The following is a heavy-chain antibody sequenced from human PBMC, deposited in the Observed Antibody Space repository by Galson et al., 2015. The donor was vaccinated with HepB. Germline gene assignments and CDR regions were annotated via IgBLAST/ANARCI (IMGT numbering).Heavy chain of an antibody. V-gene: IGHV3-48*01. J-gene: IGHJ4*02. CDR2: ISSSGSTI. CDR3: ASPSKPGITVFGVVHPLGY. Sequence: SLRLSCAASGFTFSSYTMNWVRQAPGKGLEWVSYISSSGSTIYYADSVKGRFTISRDNAKNSLYLQMNRLRAEDTAVYYCASPSKPGITVFGVVHPLGYWGQGTLVTVSS. D-gene: IGHD3-3*01. CDR1: GFTFSSYT.